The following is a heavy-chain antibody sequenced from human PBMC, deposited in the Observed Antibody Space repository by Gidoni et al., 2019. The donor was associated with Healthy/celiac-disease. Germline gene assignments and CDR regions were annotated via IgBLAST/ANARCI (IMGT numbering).Heavy chain of an antibody. CDR3: ARGGHITIFGVVEGWFDP. Sequence: QVQLQESGPGLVKPSQTLSLTCTVSGGSISRGGYYWSWIRQHPGKSLEWIGYIYYSGSTYYNPSLKSRVTISVDTSKNQFSLKLSSVTAADTAVYYCARGGHITIFGVVEGWFDPWGQGTLVTVSS. CDR2: IYYSGST. CDR1: GGSISRGGYY. J-gene: IGHJ5*02. D-gene: IGHD3-3*01. V-gene: IGHV4-31*03.